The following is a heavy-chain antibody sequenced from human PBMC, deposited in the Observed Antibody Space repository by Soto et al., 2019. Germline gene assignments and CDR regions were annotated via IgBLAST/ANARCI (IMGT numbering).Heavy chain of an antibody. J-gene: IGHJ4*02. CDR1: GFTVSSCA. D-gene: IGHD3-22*01. V-gene: IGHV3-30-3*01. CDR3: ACGYYYDSSGFRLDQ. CDR2: ISYDGSNK. Sequence: GGPLRLSCAASGFTVSSCAIHWVRQAPGKGLEWVAIISYDGSNKYYADTVKGRFTISRDNSKNTLSLQMNSLRAGETAVYYCACGYYYDSSGFRLDQWGQGTLVTVSS.